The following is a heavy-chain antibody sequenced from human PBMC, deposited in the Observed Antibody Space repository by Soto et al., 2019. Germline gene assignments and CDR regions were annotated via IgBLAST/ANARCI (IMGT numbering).Heavy chain of an antibody. Sequence: PGGSLILSCTASGFTFSSHAMTWVRQAPGKGLEWVSGLSGSGDSKYYADSVKGRFTISRDNSMNTLYLQMKTLRAEDTAVYYCAKVSSSWYAGFFDLWGQGT. D-gene: IGHD6-13*01. CDR3: AKVSSSWYAGFFDL. J-gene: IGHJ4*02. V-gene: IGHV3-23*01. CDR2: LSGSGDSK. CDR1: GFTFSSHA.